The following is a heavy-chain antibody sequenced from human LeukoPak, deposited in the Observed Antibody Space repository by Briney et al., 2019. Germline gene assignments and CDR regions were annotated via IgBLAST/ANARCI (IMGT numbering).Heavy chain of an antibody. CDR3: ARRGLLFPLDY. J-gene: IGHJ4*02. CDR1: GFTFSSYS. Sequence: GGSLRLSCAAFGFTFSSYSMNWVRQAPGKGLEWVSSISSSGTYIYYADSLKGRITTSRDNAKNSLYLQMNSLRAEDTAVYYCARRGLLFPLDYWGQGTLATVSS. D-gene: IGHD3-16*01. CDR2: ISSSGTYI. V-gene: IGHV3-21*01.